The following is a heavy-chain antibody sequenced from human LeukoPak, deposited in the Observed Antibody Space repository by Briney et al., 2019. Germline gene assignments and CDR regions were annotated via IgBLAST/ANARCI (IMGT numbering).Heavy chain of an antibody. V-gene: IGHV3-21*01. CDR1: GFTFSSYS. CDR3: ARDVAAVDTAMVDY. D-gene: IGHD5-18*01. Sequence: GGALRLSCAASGFTFSSYSMNWVRQAPGKGLAWVASISSSSSYIYYADSVKGRFTISRDNAKNSLYLQMNSLRAEDTAVYYCARDVAAVDTAMVDYWGQGTLVTVSS. CDR2: ISSSSSYI. J-gene: IGHJ4*02.